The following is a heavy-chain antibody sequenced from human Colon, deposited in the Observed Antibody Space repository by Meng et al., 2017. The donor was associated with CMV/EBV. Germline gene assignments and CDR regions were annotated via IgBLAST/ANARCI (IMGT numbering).Heavy chain of an antibody. CDR2: IYYSGTT. CDR1: GFTFSDYY. J-gene: IGHJ4*02. CDR3: ARRHYGSGSFLHY. D-gene: IGHD3-10*01. Sequence: GSLRLSCAASGFTFSDYYMSWVRQAPGKGLEWIGYIYYSGTTNYSPSLKSRATISLDTSKNQFSLTLNSVTAADTALYYCARRHYGSGSFLHYWGQGLLVTVSS. V-gene: IGHV4-59*01.